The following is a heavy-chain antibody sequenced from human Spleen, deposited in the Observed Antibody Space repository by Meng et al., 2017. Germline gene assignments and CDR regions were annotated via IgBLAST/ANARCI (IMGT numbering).Heavy chain of an antibody. CDR1: GGSINSGDYY. J-gene: IGHJ4*01. V-gene: IGHV4-31*01. CDR2: IYYSGST. D-gene: IGHD6-19*01. CDR3: ASSGWYRGPNYFDY. Sequence: QQQESGPGLVKPSQTLSLTCTVSGGSINSGDYYWSWIRQHPGKGLEWIGYIYYSGSTYYNPSLKSLVTISVDPSKNQFSLMVSSVTAADTAVYYCASSGWYRGPNYFDYWGQGTLVTVSS.